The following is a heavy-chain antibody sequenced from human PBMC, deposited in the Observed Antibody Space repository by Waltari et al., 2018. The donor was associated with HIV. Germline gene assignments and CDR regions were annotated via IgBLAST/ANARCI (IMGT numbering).Heavy chain of an antibody. Sequence: EVQLVESGGGLVQPGGSLRLSCAASDFTFNTYWMSWVRQAQGKGLEWVAIIKEDGSNERYVDSVKGRFPISTDNAKKSLYLQMNSLRVEDSAVYYCVGGSGWLMDNWGQGTLVTVSS. J-gene: IGHJ4*02. CDR2: IKEDGSNE. CDR1: DFTFNTYW. CDR3: VGGSGWLMDN. V-gene: IGHV3-7*01. D-gene: IGHD6-19*01.